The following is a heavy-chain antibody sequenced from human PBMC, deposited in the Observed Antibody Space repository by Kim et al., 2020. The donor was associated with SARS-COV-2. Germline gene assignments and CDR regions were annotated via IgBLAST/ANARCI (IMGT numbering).Heavy chain of an antibody. V-gene: IGHV4-34*01. CDR3: ATVLAAPVDY. J-gene: IGHJ4*02. Sequence: SETLSLTCAVYGGSFSGYYWSWIRQPPGKGLEWIGEINHSGSTNYNPSLKSRVTISVDTSKNQFSLKLSSVTAADTAVYYCATVLAAPVDYWGQGTLVTVSS. CDR2: INHSGST. CDR1: GGSFSGYY.